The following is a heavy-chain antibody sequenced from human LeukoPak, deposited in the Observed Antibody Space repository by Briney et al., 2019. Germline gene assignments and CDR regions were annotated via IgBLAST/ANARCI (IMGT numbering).Heavy chain of an antibody. Sequence: SVKVSCKASGGTFSSYAISWVRQAPGQGLEWMGGIIPIFGSANYAQKFQGRVTITADKSTSTAYMELSSLRSEDTAVYYCARGLLGGYYFDYWGQGTLVTVSS. D-gene: IGHD3-16*01. J-gene: IGHJ4*02. CDR2: IIPIFGSA. CDR3: ARGLLGGYYFDY. V-gene: IGHV1-69*06. CDR1: GGTFSSYA.